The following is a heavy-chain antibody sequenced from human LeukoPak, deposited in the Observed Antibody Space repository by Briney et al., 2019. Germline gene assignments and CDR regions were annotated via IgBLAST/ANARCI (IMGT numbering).Heavy chain of an antibody. V-gene: IGHV3-64*01. J-gene: IGHJ4*02. CDR3: ARVRDNTTWFLYYFDY. D-gene: IGHD6-13*01. Sequence: QPGRSLRPSCAAAGLTLSSYAMDSVSHAPGKGLEYVSTISRNGDTTFYANSVKGRFTISRDNSKNTLYLQMGSLRAEDMAVYYCARVRDNTTWFLYYFDYWGQGTLVTVSS. CDR2: ISRNGDTT. CDR1: GLTLSSYA.